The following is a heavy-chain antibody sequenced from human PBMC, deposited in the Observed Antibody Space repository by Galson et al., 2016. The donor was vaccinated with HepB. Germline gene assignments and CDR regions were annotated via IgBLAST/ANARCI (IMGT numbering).Heavy chain of an antibody. Sequence: SLRLSCAASGFTLSSYWMTWVRQAPGKGLEWVANIKQDGIEKYHADSVRGRFTISRDNTKDSLYLQMSDLRAEDTAAYYCVRDSGLCSGGSCYGDAFDIWGQGTMVTVSS. V-gene: IGHV3-7*01. D-gene: IGHD2-15*01. CDR1: GFTLSSYW. J-gene: IGHJ3*02. CDR2: IKQDGIEK. CDR3: VRDSGLCSGGSCYGDAFDI.